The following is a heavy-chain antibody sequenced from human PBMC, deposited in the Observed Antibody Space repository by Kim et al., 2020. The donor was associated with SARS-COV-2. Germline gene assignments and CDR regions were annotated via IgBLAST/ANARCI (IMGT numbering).Heavy chain of an antibody. CDR3: ARESGGDFDY. V-gene: IGHV4-31*02. J-gene: IGHJ4*02. Sequence: GSTYSTPSLKSRITISVDTSKNQFSLKLSSVTAADTAGYYCARESGGDFDYWGQGTLVTVSS. CDR2: GST.